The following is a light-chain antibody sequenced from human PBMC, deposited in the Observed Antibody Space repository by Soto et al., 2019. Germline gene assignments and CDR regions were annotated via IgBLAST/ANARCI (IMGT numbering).Light chain of an antibody. J-gene: IGLJ2*01. CDR1: SSNVGAYDY. CDR3: CSYAGSYTFV. V-gene: IGLV2-11*01. CDR2: DVN. Sequence: QSALTQPRSVSGSPGQSVTISCTGTSSNVGAYDYVSWYQQQPGKAPEVMIYDVNKRPSGVPDRFSGSKAGSTASLTISGLQPEDEADYFCCSYAGSYTFVFGGGTKLTVL.